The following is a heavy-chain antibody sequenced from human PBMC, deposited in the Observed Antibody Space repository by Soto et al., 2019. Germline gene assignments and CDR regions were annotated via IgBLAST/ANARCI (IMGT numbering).Heavy chain of an antibody. CDR3: ARNFRSGYPTSYYNHDMEV. Sequence: SETLSLTCAVYGGSFSGYYWSWIRQPPGKGLEWIGEINHSGSTNYNPSLKSRVTISVDTSKNQFSLKLSSVTAADTAVYYFARNFRSGYPTSYYNHDMEVLGQGTTVTVSS. CDR2: INHSGST. J-gene: IGHJ6*02. V-gene: IGHV4-34*01. D-gene: IGHD3-3*01. CDR1: GGSFSGYY.